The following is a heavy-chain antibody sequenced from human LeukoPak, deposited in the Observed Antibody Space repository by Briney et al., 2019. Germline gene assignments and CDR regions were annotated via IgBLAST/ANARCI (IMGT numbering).Heavy chain of an antibody. V-gene: IGHV3-7*01. Sequence: GGSLRLSCAASGFTFTYYWMSWVRQAPGKGLEWVANIKQDGSEEYYVDSVKGRFTISRDNAKNSLYLQMNSLRAEDTAVYYCARLWFGGLRAFDAWGQGTMVSVSS. CDR1: GFTFTYYW. D-gene: IGHD3-10*01. J-gene: IGHJ3*01. CDR2: IKQDGSEE. CDR3: ARLWFGGLRAFDA.